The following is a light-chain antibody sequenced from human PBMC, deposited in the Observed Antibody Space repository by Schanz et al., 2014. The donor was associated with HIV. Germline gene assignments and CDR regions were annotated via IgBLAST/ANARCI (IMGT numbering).Light chain of an antibody. Sequence: EIVVTQSPGTLSLSPGERATLSCRASQSVWESQLAWYQQKPGQAPRLLVYGISTRATGIPDRFSGSGSGTDFTLSISSLEPEDFAVYYCQQYGSSPLTFGGGTKVDIK. J-gene: IGKJ4*01. CDR1: QSVWESQ. CDR3: QQYGSSPLT. CDR2: GIS. V-gene: IGKV3-20*01.